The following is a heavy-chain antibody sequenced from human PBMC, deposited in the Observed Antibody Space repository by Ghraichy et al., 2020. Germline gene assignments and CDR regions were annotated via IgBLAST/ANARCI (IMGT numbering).Heavy chain of an antibody. CDR2: ISGSGGST. Sequence: GGSLRLSCAASGFTFSSYAMSWVRQAPGKGLEWVSAISGSGGSTYYADSVKGRFTISRDNPKNTLHLQMNSLRAEDTAVYYCANLPAHYYYYGLDVWGQGTTVTVSS. V-gene: IGHV3-23*01. CDR1: GFTFSSYA. CDR3: ANLPAHYYYYGLDV. J-gene: IGHJ6*02.